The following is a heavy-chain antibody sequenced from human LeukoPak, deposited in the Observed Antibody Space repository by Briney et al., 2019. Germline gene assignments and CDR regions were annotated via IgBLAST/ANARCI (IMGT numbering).Heavy chain of an antibody. D-gene: IGHD1-1*01. V-gene: IGHV3-15*01. CDR1: GIGFTDAW. Sequence: PGGSLRLSCAATGIGFTDAWMTWVRQVPGQGLEWIGRIKDKAVGGTAEYAASVKGRFTISRDDSKNTMYLQLTSLKTEDTGVYYCTSGIGTIDFWGQGTLVTVSS. J-gene: IGHJ4*02. CDR3: TSGIGTIDF. CDR2: IKDKAVGGTA.